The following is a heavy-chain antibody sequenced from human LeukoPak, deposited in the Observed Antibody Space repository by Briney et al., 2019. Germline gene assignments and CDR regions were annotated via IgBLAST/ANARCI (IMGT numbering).Heavy chain of an antibody. J-gene: IGHJ5*02. CDR2: IHYSGST. V-gene: IGHV4-31*11. CDR3: ARDANPIAAATYNWFDP. Sequence: SETLSLTCAVSGGSISSDYFWIWIRQHPGKGLEWIGYIHYSGSTYSNPSLKSRVNMSVDTSKNQFSLKLRSVTGADTAVYYCARDANPIAAATYNWFDPWGQGTLVIVSS. CDR1: GGSISSDYF. D-gene: IGHD6-25*01.